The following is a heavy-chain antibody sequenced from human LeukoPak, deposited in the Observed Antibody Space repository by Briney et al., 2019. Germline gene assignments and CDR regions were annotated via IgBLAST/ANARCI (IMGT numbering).Heavy chain of an antibody. V-gene: IGHV3-7*03. Sequence: PGGSLRLSCAASGFTFSSYWMSWVRQAPGKGLEWVANIKQDGSEKYYVDSVKGRFTISRDNAKNSLYLQMNSLRAEDTAVYYCARTDYGDYHRHDYWGQGTLVTVSS. CDR3: ARTDYGDYHRHDY. J-gene: IGHJ4*02. D-gene: IGHD4-17*01. CDR2: IKQDGSEK. CDR1: GFTFSSYW.